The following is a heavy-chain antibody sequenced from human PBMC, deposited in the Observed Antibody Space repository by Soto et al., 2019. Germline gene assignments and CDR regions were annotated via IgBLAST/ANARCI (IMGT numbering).Heavy chain of an antibody. J-gene: IGHJ4*02. CDR2: ISSDGNHK. Sequence: QVQLVESGGGVVQPGRSLRLSCAASGFSVSAYTVHWVRQAPGKGLEWVAVISSDGNHKYYTDSVKGRFAISRDTSTNTVFLQMNSLGPEDTAVYYCARWEQPLFEYCGQGTLVTVSS. V-gene: IGHV3-30*09. CDR1: GFSVSAYT. D-gene: IGHD1-1*01. CDR3: ARWEQPLFEY.